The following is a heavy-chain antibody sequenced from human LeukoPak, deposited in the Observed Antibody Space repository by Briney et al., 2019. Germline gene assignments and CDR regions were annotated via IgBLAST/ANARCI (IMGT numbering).Heavy chain of an antibody. J-gene: IGHJ4*02. CDR3: ARGAVARPFDF. CDR2: INHSGST. Sequence: PSETLSLTCTVSGGSISNKYWSWIRQPPGAGLEWIGEINHSGSTNYNPSLKSRVTISVDTSKNQFSLKLSSVTAADTAVYYCARGAVARPFDFWGQGTLVTVSS. V-gene: IGHV4-34*01. CDR1: GGSISNKY.